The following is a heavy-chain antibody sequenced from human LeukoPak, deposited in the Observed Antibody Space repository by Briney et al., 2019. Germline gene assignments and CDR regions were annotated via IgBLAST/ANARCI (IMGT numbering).Heavy chain of an antibody. CDR3: AKALGYYYDSSGWPYYYFDY. CDR1: GFTFSSYA. CDR2: ISASGGSA. V-gene: IGHV3-23*01. D-gene: IGHD3-22*01. J-gene: IGHJ4*02. Sequence: GGSLRLSCAASGFTFSSYAMSWVRQAPGKGLEWVSAISASGGSAYYADSVKGRFTISRDNSKNTVYLRLNSLRAEDTAVYYCAKALGYYYDSSGWPYYYFDYWGQGTLVTVSS.